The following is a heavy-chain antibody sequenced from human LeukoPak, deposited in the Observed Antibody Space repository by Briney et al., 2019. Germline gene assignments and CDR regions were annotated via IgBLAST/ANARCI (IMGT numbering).Heavy chain of an antibody. CDR2: IFYSGST. CDR1: GGSISSYY. Sequence: KASETLSLTCTVSGGSISSYYWSWIRQPPGKGLEWIGYIFYSGSTNYNPSLKSRVTISVDTSKNQFSLKLSSVTAADTAVYYCARGYGDYGTLDYWYFDLWGRGTLVTVSS. J-gene: IGHJ2*01. D-gene: IGHD4-17*01. CDR3: ARGYGDYGTLDYWYFDL. V-gene: IGHV4-59*12.